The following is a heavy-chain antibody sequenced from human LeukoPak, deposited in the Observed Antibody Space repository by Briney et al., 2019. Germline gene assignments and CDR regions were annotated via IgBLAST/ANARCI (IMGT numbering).Heavy chain of an antibody. V-gene: IGHV3-21*01. CDR2: ISSSSSYI. Sequence: GGSLRLSCVASGFTFSSYSMNWVRQAPGKGLEWVSSISSSSSYIYYADSVKGRFTISRDNAKNSLYLQMNSLRAEDTAVYYCARDYSSSWYYYYYGMDVWGQGTTVTVSS. D-gene: IGHD6-13*01. J-gene: IGHJ6*02. CDR1: GFTFSSYS. CDR3: ARDYSSSWYYYYYGMDV.